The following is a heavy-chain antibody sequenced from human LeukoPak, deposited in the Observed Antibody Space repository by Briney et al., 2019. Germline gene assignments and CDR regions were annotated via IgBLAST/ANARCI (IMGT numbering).Heavy chain of an antibody. J-gene: IGHJ6*03. CDR1: GGSISTSSYY. D-gene: IGHD3-10*01. Sequence: SETLSLTCTVSGGSISTSSYYWGWIRQPPGKGLEWIGSIYYSGSTYYNPSLKSRVTISVDTSKNQFSLKLSSVTAADTAVYYCARAYYGSGSYYNPAYYYYYMDVWGKGTTVTVSS. CDR3: ARAYYGSGSYYNPAYYYYYMDV. V-gene: IGHV4-39*07. CDR2: IYYSGST.